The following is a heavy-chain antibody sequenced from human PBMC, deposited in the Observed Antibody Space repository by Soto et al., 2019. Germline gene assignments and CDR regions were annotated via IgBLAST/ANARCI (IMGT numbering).Heavy chain of an antibody. CDR3: VTDNRADRGAFDH. CDR1: GFTFDDYA. V-gene: IGHV3-9*01. J-gene: IGHJ4*02. D-gene: IGHD3-10*01. CDR2: LSWNGAMV. Sequence: LVESGGGLVQPGRSLRLSCEASGFTFDDYAMHWVRQAPGKGLEWVSGLSWNGAMVGYADSVKGRFTISRDNVKKSLFLQMNSLRREDTALYYCVTDNRADRGAFDHWGQGTLVSVSS.